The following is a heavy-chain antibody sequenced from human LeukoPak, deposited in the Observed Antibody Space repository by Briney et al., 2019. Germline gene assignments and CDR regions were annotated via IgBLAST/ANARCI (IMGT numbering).Heavy chain of an antibody. D-gene: IGHD3-10*01. V-gene: IGHV3-30*18. Sequence: PGGSLRLSGAASGFSFSSYGMHWVRQAPGKGLEWVAVISYDGGNKDYADSVKVRFTIARDNSKATLYLQMNSLRAQATVVYYCAKELRDKQRFGKTDSWGQGTLLTSSS. J-gene: IGHJ4*02. CDR2: ISYDGGNK. CDR3: AKELRDKQRFGKTDS. CDR1: GFSFSSYG.